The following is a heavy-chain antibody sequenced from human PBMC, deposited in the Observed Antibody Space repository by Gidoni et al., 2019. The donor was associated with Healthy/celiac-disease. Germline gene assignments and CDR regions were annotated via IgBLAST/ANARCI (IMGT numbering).Heavy chain of an antibody. CDR3: ARDSLRDCSSTSCYSLFDY. D-gene: IGHD2-2*01. Sequence: QVQLQESGPGLVKPSQTLSLTCTVSGGSISSGGYYWSWIRQHPGKGLEWIGYIYYSWSTYYNPSLKSRVTISVDTSKNQFSLKLSSVTAADTAVYYCARDSLRDCSSTSCYSLFDYWGQGTLVTVSS. CDR1: GGSISSGGYY. V-gene: IGHV4-31*03. J-gene: IGHJ4*02. CDR2: IYYSWST.